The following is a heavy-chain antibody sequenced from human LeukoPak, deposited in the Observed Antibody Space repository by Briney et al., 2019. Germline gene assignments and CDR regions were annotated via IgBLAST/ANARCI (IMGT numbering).Heavy chain of an antibody. J-gene: IGHJ4*02. D-gene: IGHD4-17*01. Sequence: GGSLRLSCAASGFTFSSYAIHWVRQAPGKGLEWVAVISYDGSNKYYADSVKGRFTISRDNSKNTLYLQMNTLRAEDTAVYSCAKISSVTANFDCWGQGTLVTISS. CDR1: GFTFSSYA. CDR3: AKISSVTANFDC. CDR2: ISYDGSNK. V-gene: IGHV3-30-3*02.